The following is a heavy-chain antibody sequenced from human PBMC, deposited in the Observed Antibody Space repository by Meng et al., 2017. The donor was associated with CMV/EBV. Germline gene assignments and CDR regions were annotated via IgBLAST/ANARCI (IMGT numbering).Heavy chain of an antibody. CDR3: ARDAPEDIVVVPAAIRAGYYYYYGMDV. CDR2: IIPILGIA. V-gene: IGHV1-69*04. D-gene: IGHD2-2*02. CDR1: GGTFSSYT. J-gene: IGHJ6*02. Sequence: SVKVSCKASGGTFSSYTISWVRQAPGQGLEWMGRIIPILGIANYVQKFQGRVTITADKSTSTAYMELSSLRSEDTAVYYCARDAPEDIVVVPAAIRAGYYYYYGMDVWGQGTTVTVSS.